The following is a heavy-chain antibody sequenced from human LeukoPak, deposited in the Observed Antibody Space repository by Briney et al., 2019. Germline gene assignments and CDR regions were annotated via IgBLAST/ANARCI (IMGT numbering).Heavy chain of an antibody. CDR3: ARGIECSGGSCSETPFDY. CDR1: GGTFSSYA. D-gene: IGHD2-15*01. CDR2: IIPIFGTA. Sequence: SVKVSCKASGGTFSSYAISWVRQAPGQGLEWMGGIIPIFGTANYAQKFQGRVTITADESTSTAYMELSSLRSEDTAMYYCARGIECSGGSCSETPFDYWGQGTLVTVSS. V-gene: IGHV1-69*13. J-gene: IGHJ4*02.